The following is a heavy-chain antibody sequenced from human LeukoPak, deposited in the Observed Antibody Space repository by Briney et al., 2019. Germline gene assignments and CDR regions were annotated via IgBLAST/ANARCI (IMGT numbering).Heavy chain of an antibody. V-gene: IGHV3-23*01. D-gene: IGHD2/OR15-2a*01. CDR2: TSSSGGAT. CDR1: GFTLNTYC. Sequence: GGSLRLSCVASGFTLNTYCMSWVRQAPGKGLGWVSGTSSSGGATYYTDSVKGAFTVSRDDLHNTIYLEMNSVRAEDTGVYYCAQGRACIEFYFWGQGTLVTVSS. CDR3: AQGRACIEFYF. J-gene: IGHJ4*02.